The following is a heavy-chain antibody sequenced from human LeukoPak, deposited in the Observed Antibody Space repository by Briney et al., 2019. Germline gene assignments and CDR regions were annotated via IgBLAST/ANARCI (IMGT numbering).Heavy chain of an antibody. CDR1: GGTFSSYA. D-gene: IGHD2-2*01. J-gene: IGHJ6*03. CDR2: IIPIFGTA. Sequence: SVKVSCKASGGTFSSYAISWVRQAPGQGLEWMGGIIPIFGTANYAQKFQGRVTITTDESTSTAYMELSSLRSEDTAVYYCARAIVVVPAAAGYMDVWGKGTTVTVSS. CDR3: ARAIVVVPAAAGYMDV. V-gene: IGHV1-69*05.